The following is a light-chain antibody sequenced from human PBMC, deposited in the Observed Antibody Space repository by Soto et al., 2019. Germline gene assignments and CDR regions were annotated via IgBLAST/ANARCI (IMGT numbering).Light chain of an antibody. V-gene: IGKV3-11*01. Sequence: ESVLTQSPATLSLSPGERATLSGRASPSVSNSLAWYQHKPGQAPRLLIYDASNRATGVPTRFSGSGSGTDFTLTISSLDHEDCAVYYCQQRNQWPPVTFGGGTRVEI. CDR3: QQRNQWPPVT. CDR1: PSVSNS. CDR2: DAS. J-gene: IGKJ4*01.